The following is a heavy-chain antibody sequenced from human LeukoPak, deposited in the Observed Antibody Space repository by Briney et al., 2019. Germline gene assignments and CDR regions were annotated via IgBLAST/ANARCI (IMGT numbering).Heavy chain of an antibody. CDR3: ARRQGCSSTSCPPDS. J-gene: IGHJ4*02. V-gene: IGHV5-51*01. Sequence: GESLKISCKGSGYSFTSYWIGWVRQMPGKGLEWMGIIYPDDSDTRYSPSFQGQVTKSADKSINTAYLQWSSLKASDTAMYYCARRQGCSSTSCPPDSWGQGTLVTVSS. D-gene: IGHD2-2*01. CDR2: IYPDDSDT. CDR1: GYSFTSYW.